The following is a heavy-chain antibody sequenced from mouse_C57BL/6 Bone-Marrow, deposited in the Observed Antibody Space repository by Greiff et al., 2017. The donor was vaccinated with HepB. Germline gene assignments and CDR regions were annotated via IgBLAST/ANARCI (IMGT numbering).Heavy chain of an antibody. CDR2: IYPGSGST. Sequence: QVQLQQSGAELVKPGASVKMSCKASGYTFTSYWITWVKQRPGQGLEWIGDIYPGSGSTNYNEKFKSKATLTVDTSSSTAYMQLSSLTSEDSAVYYCARGGTTVVALYAMDYWGQGTSVTVSS. D-gene: IGHD1-1*01. V-gene: IGHV1-55*01. CDR3: ARGGTTVVALYAMDY. J-gene: IGHJ4*01. CDR1: GYTFTSYW.